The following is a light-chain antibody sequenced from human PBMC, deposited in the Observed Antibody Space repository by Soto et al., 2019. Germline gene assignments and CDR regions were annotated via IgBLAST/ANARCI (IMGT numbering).Light chain of an antibody. CDR2: EVS. CDR1: SSDIGSYNR. J-gene: IGLJ1*01. Sequence: SDLPQPPYVSRSAGGGGTLSCPGTSSDIGSYNRVSWYQQPPGTAPKLMVYEVSNRPSGVPDRFSGSKSGNTASLAISGLQAEDEDDYYCSSYKRSSTDVFGTGTKVTVL. CDR3: SSYKRSSTDV. V-gene: IGLV2-18*02.